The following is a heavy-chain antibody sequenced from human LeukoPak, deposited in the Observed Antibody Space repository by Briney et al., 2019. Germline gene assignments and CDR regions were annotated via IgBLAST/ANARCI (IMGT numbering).Heavy chain of an antibody. CDR2: IYYSGST. J-gene: IGHJ6*03. D-gene: IGHD6-13*01. Sequence: SETLSLTCTVSGGSISSYYWSWIRQPPGKGLEWIGYIYYSGSTNYNPSLKSRVTISVDTSKNQFSLKLSSVTAADTAVYYCARVGSSSWYGYYYYYMDVWGKGTTVTVSS. CDR1: GGSISSYY. V-gene: IGHV4-59*01. CDR3: ARVGSSSWYGYYYYYMDV.